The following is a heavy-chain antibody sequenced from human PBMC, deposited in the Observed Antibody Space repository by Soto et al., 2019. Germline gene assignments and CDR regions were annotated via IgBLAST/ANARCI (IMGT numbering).Heavy chain of an antibody. V-gene: IGHV4-34*01. D-gene: IGHD6-19*01. J-gene: IGHJ5*02. CDR2: INHSGST. CDR1: GGSFSGYY. CDR3: ARGYSSGWSAWFDP. Sequence: SETLSLTCAVYGGSFSGYYWSWIRQPPGKGLEWIGEINHSGSTNYNPSLKSRVTISVDTSKNQFSLKLSSVTAADTAVYYCARGYSSGWSAWFDPWGQGTLVTVSS.